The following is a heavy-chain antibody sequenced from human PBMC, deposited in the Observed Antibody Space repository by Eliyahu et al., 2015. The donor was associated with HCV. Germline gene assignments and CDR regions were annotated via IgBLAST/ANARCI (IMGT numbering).Heavy chain of an antibody. J-gene: IGHJ6*03. CDR3: TTGAPGGFDYYLDV. D-gene: IGHD3-10*01. CDR1: GFTFSKAW. Sequence: EVQLVESGGGLVKPGGSLRLXCAASGFTFSKAWMSWVRQAPGKGAEGIGRIKSKTDGGATDYAAPVKGRFTISRDDSKSTLYLQMNSLKTEDTAVYYCTTGAPGGFDYYLDVWGQGTTVTVSS. CDR2: IKSKTDGGAT. V-gene: IGHV3-15*01.